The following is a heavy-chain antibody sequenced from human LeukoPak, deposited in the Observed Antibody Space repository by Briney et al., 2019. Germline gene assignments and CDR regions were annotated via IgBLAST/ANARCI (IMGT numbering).Heavy chain of an antibody. CDR2: IYHSGST. V-gene: IGHV4-38-2*02. J-gene: IGHJ5*02. Sequence: SETLSLTCTVSGYSISSGYYWGWIRQPPGKGLEWIGIIYHSGSTYNNPPPKSRVTISVDTSKNRFSLKLSSVTAADTAVYYCARQYSSSRQFDPWGQGTLVTVSS. CDR3: ARQYSSSRQFDP. CDR1: GYSISSGYY. D-gene: IGHD6-13*01.